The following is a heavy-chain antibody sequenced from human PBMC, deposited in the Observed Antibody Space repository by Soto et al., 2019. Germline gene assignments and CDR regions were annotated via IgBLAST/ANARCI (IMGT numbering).Heavy chain of an antibody. J-gene: IGHJ4*02. V-gene: IGHV3-9*01. CDR3: AKDMKWGGMTTIHYFDS. D-gene: IGHD4-17*01. CDR2: ISSNSDTI. Sequence: SLRISCEASGFEFSRSAMHWVRQAPGKGLEWVSGISSNSDTIDYADSVKGRFTISRDNAKNSLFLQMNSLRPEDTALYYCAKDMKWGGMTTIHYFDSWGQGTLVTVSS. CDR1: GFEFSRSA.